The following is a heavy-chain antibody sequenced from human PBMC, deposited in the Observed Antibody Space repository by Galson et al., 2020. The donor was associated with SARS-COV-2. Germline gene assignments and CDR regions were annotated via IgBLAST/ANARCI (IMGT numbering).Heavy chain of an antibody. D-gene: IGHD3-16*01. J-gene: IGHJ6*03. V-gene: IGHV4-34*01. Sequence: SETLSLNCAVYGGSFSGYSWTWIRQAPGKGLEWIGEIKSGGDTKYSPSLSGRVTLSVDTSRNQFSLKLTSVSAADTALYFCARGRQGVVPSPVLGLGPFYSYYYMDVWGKGTTVIVSS. CDR1: GGSFSGYS. CDR2: IKSGGDT. CDR3: ARGRQGVVPSPVLGLGPFYSYYYMDV.